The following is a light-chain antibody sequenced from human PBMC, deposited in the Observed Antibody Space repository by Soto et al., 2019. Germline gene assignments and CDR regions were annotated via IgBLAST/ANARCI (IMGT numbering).Light chain of an antibody. Sequence: QSVLTQPASVTSSAGDGISISCTGTSSDVGGNHVSWYQQHPGKAPRLIIYDVSNRPSGISNRFSGSKSDNTASLTISGLQADDEADYYCSSHTSSSRYVFGTGTKVTVL. CDR1: SSDVGGNH. J-gene: IGLJ1*01. V-gene: IGLV2-14*01. CDR3: SSHTSSSRYV. CDR2: DVS.